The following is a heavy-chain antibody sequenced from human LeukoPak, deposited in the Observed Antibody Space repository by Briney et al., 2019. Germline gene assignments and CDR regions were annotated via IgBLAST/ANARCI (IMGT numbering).Heavy chain of an antibody. CDR3: ARDRYSGYSSTYFDY. CDR2: INAGSGNT. Sequence: GASVKVSCKASGYTFTSYAMHWVRQAPGQRLEWMGWINAGSGNTKYSQKFQGRVTITRDTSASTAYMELSSMRSEDTAVYYCARDRYSGYSSTYFDYWGQGNLVTVSS. V-gene: IGHV1-3*01. D-gene: IGHD6-13*01. CDR1: GYTFTSYA. J-gene: IGHJ4*02.